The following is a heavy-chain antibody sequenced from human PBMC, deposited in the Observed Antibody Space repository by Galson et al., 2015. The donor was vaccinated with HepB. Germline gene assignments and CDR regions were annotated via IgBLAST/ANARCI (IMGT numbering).Heavy chain of an antibody. V-gene: IGHV1-69*04. CDR1: GGTFSSYT. Sequence: SVKVSCKASGGTFSSYTISWVRQAPGQGLEWMGRIIPILGIANYAQKFQGRVTITADKSTSTAYMELSSLRSEDTAVYYCAREGAPITAKTPHKSYYYYYGMDVWGQGTTVTVSS. CDR2: IIPILGIA. D-gene: IGHD1-20*01. CDR3: AREGAPITAKTPHKSYYYYYGMDV. J-gene: IGHJ6*02.